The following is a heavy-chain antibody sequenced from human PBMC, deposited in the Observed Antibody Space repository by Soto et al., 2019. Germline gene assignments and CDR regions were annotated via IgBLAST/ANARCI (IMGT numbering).Heavy chain of an antibody. CDR3: GRGRSGQIVVFY. D-gene: IGHD5-12*01. CDR2: IGPESGAT. V-gene: IGHV1-2*02. Sequence: ASVKVSCKASGYTFTGHYIHWVRQAPEQGPEWMGEIGPESGATRYAQKFQGRITMTMDMSITTVYMELSNLSPDDTAVYYCGRGRSGQIVVFYWGQGTPVTVSS. CDR1: GYTFTGHY. J-gene: IGHJ4*02.